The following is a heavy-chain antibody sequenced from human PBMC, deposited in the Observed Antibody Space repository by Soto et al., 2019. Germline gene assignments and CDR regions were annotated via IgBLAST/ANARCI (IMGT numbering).Heavy chain of an antibody. V-gene: IGHV1-69*01. D-gene: IGHD6-19*01. CDR1: GGTFSSDA. CDR3: ARGREYSSGWDYYYYYGMDV. Sequence: QVQLVQSGAEVKKPGSSVKVSCKASGGTFSSDAISWVRQAPGQGLEWMGGIIPIFGTANYAQKFQGRVTITADESTSTAYMELSSLRSEDTAVYYCARGREYSSGWDYYYYYGMDVWGQGTTVTVSS. CDR2: IIPIFGTA. J-gene: IGHJ6*02.